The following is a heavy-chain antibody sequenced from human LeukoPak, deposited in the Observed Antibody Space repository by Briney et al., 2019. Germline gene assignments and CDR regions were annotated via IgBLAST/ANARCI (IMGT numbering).Heavy chain of an antibody. CDR2: IKSKNDGGTT. J-gene: IGHJ4*02. CDR3: IAERRRGSGHDY. CDR1: GLTFSNAW. Sequence: GGSLRLSCAASGLTFSNAWMTWVRQAPGKGLEWVGRIKSKNDGGTTDYAAPVKGRFTMSRDDSKNTLYLQMDSLKTEDTAVYHCIAERRRGSGHDYWGQGTLVTVSS. V-gene: IGHV3-15*01. D-gene: IGHD2-15*01.